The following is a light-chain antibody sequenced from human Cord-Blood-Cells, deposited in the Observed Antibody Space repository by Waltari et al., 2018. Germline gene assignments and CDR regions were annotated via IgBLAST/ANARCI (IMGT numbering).Light chain of an antibody. Sequence: AIRLTQSPSSFSASTGDRVTITCRSRQGISIYLAWYQQKPRKAPKLLIYATSTLQSGVPSRFSGSGSGTDFTLTISCLQSEDFATYYCQQYYSYPPLTFGGGTKVEIK. CDR3: QQYYSYPPLT. CDR2: ATS. CDR1: QGISIY. V-gene: IGKV1-8*01. J-gene: IGKJ4*01.